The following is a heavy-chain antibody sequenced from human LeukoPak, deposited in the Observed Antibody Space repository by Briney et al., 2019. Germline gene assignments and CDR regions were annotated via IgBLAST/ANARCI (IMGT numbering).Heavy chain of an antibody. Sequence: GGSLRLSCAASGFTFDDYAMHWVRQAPGKGLEWVSGISWNSGSIGYADSVKGRFTISRDNAKNSLYLQMNSLRAEDTALYYCAKEVQNYDILTGWNWFDPWGQGTLDTVSS. V-gene: IGHV3-9*01. CDR2: ISWNSGSI. J-gene: IGHJ5*02. CDR1: GFTFDDYA. CDR3: AKEVQNYDILTGWNWFDP. D-gene: IGHD3-9*01.